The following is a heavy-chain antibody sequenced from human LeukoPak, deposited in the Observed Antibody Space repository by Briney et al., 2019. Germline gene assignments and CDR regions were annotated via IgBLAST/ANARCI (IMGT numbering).Heavy chain of an antibody. CDR3: AKHIGSHGRGLEH. CDR2: ISVSGGST. Sequence: GGSLRLSCAASGFTFSSYAMSWVRQAPGKGLEWVSGISVSGGSTYYADSVKGRFTISRDNSKNTVYLQMNRLRAEDTAVYYCAKHIGSHGRGLEHWGQGTLVTVSS. V-gene: IGHV3-23*01. D-gene: IGHD1-26*01. CDR1: GFTFSSYA. J-gene: IGHJ4*02.